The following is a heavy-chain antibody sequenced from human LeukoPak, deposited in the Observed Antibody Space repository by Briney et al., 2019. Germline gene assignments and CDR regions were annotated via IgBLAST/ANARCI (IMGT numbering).Heavy chain of an antibody. J-gene: IGHJ3*02. V-gene: IGHV4-34*01. D-gene: IGHD6-13*01. Sequence: GSLRLSCAASGFTFSNYGMNWVRQPPGKGLEWIGEINHSGSTNYNPSLKSRVTISVDTSKNQFSLKLSSATAADTAVYYCARVSRIAAAGPPDAFDIWGQGTMVTVSS. CDR3: ARVSRIAAAGPPDAFDI. CDR2: INHSGST. CDR1: GFTFSNYG.